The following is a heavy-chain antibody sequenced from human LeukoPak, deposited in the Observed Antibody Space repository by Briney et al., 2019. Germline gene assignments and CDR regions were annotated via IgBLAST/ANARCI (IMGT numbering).Heavy chain of an antibody. D-gene: IGHD3-9*01. Sequence: SETLSLTCAVYGGSFSGYYWSWIRQPPGKGPEWIGEINHSGSTNYNPSLKSRVTISVDTSKNQFSLKLSSVTAADTAVYYCARVCRELRYFDWLLSENWFDPWGQGTLVTVSS. CDR3: ARVCRELRYFDWLLSENWFDP. CDR2: INHSGST. J-gene: IGHJ5*02. V-gene: IGHV4-34*01. CDR1: GGSFSGYY.